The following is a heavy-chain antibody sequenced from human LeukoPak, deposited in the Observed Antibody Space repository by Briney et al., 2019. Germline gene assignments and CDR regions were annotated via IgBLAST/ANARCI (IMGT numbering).Heavy chain of an antibody. CDR2: IIPIFGTA. V-gene: IGHV1-69*05. D-gene: IGHD1-26*01. CDR1: GGTFSSYA. J-gene: IGHJ5*02. Sequence: ASVKVSCKASGGTFSSYAISWVRQAPGQGLEWMGGIIPIFGTANYAQKLQGRVTMTTDTSTSTAYMELRSLRSDDTAVYYCARDHAEVVDWEGNWFDPWGQGTLVTVSS. CDR3: ARDHAEVVDWEGNWFDP.